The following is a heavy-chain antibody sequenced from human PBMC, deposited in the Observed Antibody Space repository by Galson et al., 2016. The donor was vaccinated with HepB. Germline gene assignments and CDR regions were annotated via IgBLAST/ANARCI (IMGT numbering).Heavy chain of an antibody. D-gene: IGHD6-25*01. Sequence: SLRLSCAASGFTLRTYFMHWVRQPPGKGLEWVALISFDGSDKYYADSLKGRFTISSDNSNNSLYLQMNSLRAEDTAVYYCALTSGWGYYFDYWGQRTLVTVSS. V-gene: IGHV3-30*03. J-gene: IGHJ4*02. CDR1: GFTLRTYF. CDR2: ISFDGSDK. CDR3: ALTSGWGYYFDY.